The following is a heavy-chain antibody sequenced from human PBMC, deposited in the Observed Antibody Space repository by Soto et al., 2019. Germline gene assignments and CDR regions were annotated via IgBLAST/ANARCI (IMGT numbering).Heavy chain of an antibody. V-gene: IGHV1-69*13. CDR3: ARATPAEQLALNY. D-gene: IGHD6-6*01. CDR2: IVPICGTA. Sequence: SVKVSCKTSGGTLSCCALCWVRQATVQGLGRRGEIVPICGTANYAQQDQGRGTITADGSTSTADMELSSLSSEDADVYDCARATPAEQLALNYWCQGTLVTVSA. J-gene: IGHJ4*02. CDR1: GGTLSCCA.